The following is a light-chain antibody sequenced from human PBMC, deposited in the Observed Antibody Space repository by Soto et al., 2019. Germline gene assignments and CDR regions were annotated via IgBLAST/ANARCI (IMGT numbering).Light chain of an antibody. V-gene: IGLV2-8*01. CDR2: EVT. CDR1: SNNVGSYDY. CDR3: SSFVGVNSYV. Sequence: QSALTQPPSASGSPGQSVTISCAGTSNNVGSYDYVSWYRQHPGQAPKLLIYEVTKRPSGVPDRFSGSKSGNTVSLTVSGLQAEDEADYYCSSFVGVNSYVFGTGTKLTVL. J-gene: IGLJ1*01.